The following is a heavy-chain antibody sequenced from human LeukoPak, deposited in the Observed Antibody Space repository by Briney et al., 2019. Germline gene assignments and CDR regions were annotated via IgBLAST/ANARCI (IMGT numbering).Heavy chain of an antibody. CDR1: GFTFSSYA. J-gene: IGHJ5*02. CDR2: ISGSGGST. D-gene: IGHD3-22*01. CDR3: AKDPITMIVVVGSQYNWFDP. Sequence: GGSLRLSCAASGFTFSSYAMSWVRQAPRKGLEWVSAISGSGGSTYYADSVKGRFTISRDNSKNTLYLQMNSLRAEDTAVYYCAKDPITMIVVVGSQYNWFDPWGQGTLVTVSS. V-gene: IGHV3-23*01.